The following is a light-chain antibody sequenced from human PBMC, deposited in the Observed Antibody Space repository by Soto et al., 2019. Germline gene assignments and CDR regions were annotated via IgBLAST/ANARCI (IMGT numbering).Light chain of an antibody. CDR3: QNYNSYSEE. Sequence: DIQMTQSPSILSASAVDRVTITLLASQTISSWLAWYQQKPGKATKLMIYKAYTLKSGVPSRFSGSGSGTEFTLTIRSLQPDDFATYYCQNYNSYSEEVGHGNKVAIK. CDR2: KAY. J-gene: IGKJ1*01. V-gene: IGKV1-5*03. CDR1: QTISSW.